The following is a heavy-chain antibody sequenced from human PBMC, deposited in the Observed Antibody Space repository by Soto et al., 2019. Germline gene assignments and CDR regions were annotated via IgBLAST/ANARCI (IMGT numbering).Heavy chain of an antibody. CDR3: ARDSRSAPYYDFWSGYSAILVYYYYYMDV. Sequence: ASVKVSCKASGYTFTSYAMHWVRQAPGQRLEWMGWINAGNGNTKYSQKFQGRVTITRDTSASTAYMELSSLRSEDTAVYYCARDSRSAPYYDFWSGYSAILVYYYYYMDVWGKGTTVTVSS. CDR1: GYTFTSYA. D-gene: IGHD3-3*01. CDR2: INAGNGNT. J-gene: IGHJ6*03. V-gene: IGHV1-3*01.